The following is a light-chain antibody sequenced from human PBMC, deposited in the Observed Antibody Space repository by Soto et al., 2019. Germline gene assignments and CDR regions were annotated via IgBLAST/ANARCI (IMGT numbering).Light chain of an antibody. CDR1: EDFSNY. CDR3: QNYNRAPWT. CDR2: GAS. Sequence: DIQMTQSPSSLSASVGDRVIITCRASEDFSNYLAWYQQKPGKVPKLLIYGASTLQSGVPSRFSGSGSGTDFTLTISSLQTEDVATYYCQNYNRAPWTFGQGTKVESK. J-gene: IGKJ1*01. V-gene: IGKV1-27*01.